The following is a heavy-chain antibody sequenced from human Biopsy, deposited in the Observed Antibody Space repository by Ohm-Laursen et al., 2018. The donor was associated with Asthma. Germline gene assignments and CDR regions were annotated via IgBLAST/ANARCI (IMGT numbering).Heavy chain of an antibody. V-gene: IGHV1-24*01. CDR3: ASVFPKNYVRSNFQF. Sequence: ASVKVSCKISGYSLTDLSMHWVRQAPGQGLEWLGGHDHEEGGTVNARRFQGRVTMTEDTSTETAYMELNSLSSDDTAVYYCASVFPKNYVRSNFQFWGQGTLVTVSS. D-gene: IGHD1-7*01. CDR1: GYSLTDLS. CDR2: HDHEEGGT. J-gene: IGHJ4*02.